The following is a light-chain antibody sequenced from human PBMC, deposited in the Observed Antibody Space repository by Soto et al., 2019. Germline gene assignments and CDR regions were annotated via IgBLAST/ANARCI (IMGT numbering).Light chain of an antibody. CDR3: QQYNSYSWT. V-gene: IGKV3-15*01. CDR2: SAF. CDR1: QSISNH. Sequence: ILLTKSPATLSLSPGERATLSCRASQSISNHLAWYQQQPGQAPRLVIYSAFTRATGIPARFSGSGSGTEFTLTSSSLQPDDLATSYCQQYNSYSWTFGQGTKVDIK. J-gene: IGKJ1*01.